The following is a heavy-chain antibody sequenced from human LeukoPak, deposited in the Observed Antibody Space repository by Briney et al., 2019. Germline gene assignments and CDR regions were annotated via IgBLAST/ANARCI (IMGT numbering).Heavy chain of an antibody. CDR1: GYTFTSYY. CDR2: INPSGGST. V-gene: IGHV1-46*01. D-gene: IGHD3-3*01. Sequence: ASVKVSCKASGYTFTSYYMHWVRHAPGQGLEWMGIINPSGGSTSYAQKFQGRVTMTRDMSTSTVYMELSSLGSEDTAVYYCARFLGSDYYFDYWGQGTLVTVSS. CDR3: ARFLGSDYYFDY. J-gene: IGHJ4*02.